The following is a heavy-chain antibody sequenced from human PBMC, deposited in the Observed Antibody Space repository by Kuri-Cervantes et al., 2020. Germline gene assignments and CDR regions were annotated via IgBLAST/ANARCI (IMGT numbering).Heavy chain of an antibody. Sequence: KVSCKGSGYSFTSYWIGWVRQMPGKGLEWMGLIYPGDSDTRYSPSFQGQVTISADKSISTAYLQWSSLKASDTAMYYCARFGARSPYYYGSGSPGAPNYYYYYGMDFWGQGTTVTVSS. CDR1: GYSFTSYW. J-gene: IGHJ6*02. CDR3: ARFGARSPYYYGSGSPGAPNYYYYYGMDF. CDR2: IYPGDSDT. D-gene: IGHD3-10*01. V-gene: IGHV5-51*01.